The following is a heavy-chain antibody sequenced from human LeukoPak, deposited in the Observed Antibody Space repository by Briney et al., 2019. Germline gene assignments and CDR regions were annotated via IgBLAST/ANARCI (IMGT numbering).Heavy chain of an antibody. V-gene: IGHV3-48*04. Sequence: PGGSLRLSCAASGFTFSSYSMNWVRQAPGKGLEWVSYISSSSSTIYYADSVKGRFTISRDNAKNSLYLQMNSLRAEDTAVYYCARGHGVAASYWGQGTLVTVSS. CDR2: ISSSSSTI. D-gene: IGHD2-15*01. CDR3: ARGHGVAASY. CDR1: GFTFSSYS. J-gene: IGHJ4*02.